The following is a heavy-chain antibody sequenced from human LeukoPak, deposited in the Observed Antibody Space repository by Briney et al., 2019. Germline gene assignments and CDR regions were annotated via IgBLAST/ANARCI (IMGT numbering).Heavy chain of an antibody. Sequence: ASVKVSCKASGGTFSSYAISWVRQATRQGLEWVGWMNPNSGNTAYAQRFQGRVTITRNTSISTGYLELSSLKSEDTAVYYCERIQDFWSAFAHWGQGTLVTVSS. CDR1: GGTFSSYA. J-gene: IGHJ5*02. V-gene: IGHV1-8*03. CDR3: ERIQDFWSAFAH. D-gene: IGHD3-3*01. CDR2: MNPNSGNT.